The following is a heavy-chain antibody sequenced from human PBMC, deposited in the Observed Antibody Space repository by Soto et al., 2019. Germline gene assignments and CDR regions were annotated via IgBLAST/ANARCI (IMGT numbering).Heavy chain of an antibody. D-gene: IGHD2-21*02. CDR3: ARDLWGYCGTDCYPLDV. CDR2: MYNTGST. CDR1: GGTISRYY. V-gene: IGHV4-59*01. Sequence: QVQLQESGPGLVKPSETLSLTCTVSGGTISRYYWGWFRQPPGKGLEWIGYMYNTGSTVYNPSFKSRVTISVDTSKNQFSLKLNSVTAADTAVYYCARDLWGYCGTDCYPLDVWGQGTTVTVSS. J-gene: IGHJ6*02.